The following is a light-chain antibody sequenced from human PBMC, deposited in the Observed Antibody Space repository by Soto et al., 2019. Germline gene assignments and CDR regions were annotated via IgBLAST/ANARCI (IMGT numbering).Light chain of an antibody. J-gene: IGKJ1*01. Sequence: DIQMTQSPSSLSSSVGDRVTITFLASQSIITYLDCYQHKPGKVPYLLIFAASSLLSGVPSRFSGSGSGTDFTLTITSLQAEDSATYYCQQSFIAPWTFGQGTKADI. V-gene: IGKV1-39*01. CDR1: QSIITY. CDR2: AAS. CDR3: QQSFIAPWT.